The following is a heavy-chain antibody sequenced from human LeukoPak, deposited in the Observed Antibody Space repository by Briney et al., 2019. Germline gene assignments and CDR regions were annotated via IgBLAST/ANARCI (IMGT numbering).Heavy chain of an antibody. CDR1: GYTFSIFG. CDR2: ISAYNRNA. Sequence: ASVTVSCKASGYTFSIFGISWVRQAPGQGLEWMGWISAYNRNAKYAQKLQGRVTMTTDTSTSTAYMELRSLRSDDTAVYYCARVGNILTPLDYWGQGTLVTVSS. J-gene: IGHJ4*02. CDR3: ARVGNILTPLDY. D-gene: IGHD2/OR15-2a*01. V-gene: IGHV1-18*01.